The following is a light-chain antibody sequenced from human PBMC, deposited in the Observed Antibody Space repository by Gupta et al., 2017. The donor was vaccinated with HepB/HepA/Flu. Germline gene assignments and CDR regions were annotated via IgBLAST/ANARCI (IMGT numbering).Light chain of an antibody. J-gene: IGKJ1*01. V-gene: IGKV1-5*03. CDR2: KAS. CDR1: QSISSW. CDR3: QQYDTYPRT. Sequence: DIRMTQSPSTLSASVGDRVTITCRASQSISSWLVWYQQKPGKAPKLLIYKASSLESGVPSRFSGSGSGTEFTLTITSLQPDDFATYYCQQYDTYPRTFGQGTKVEIK.